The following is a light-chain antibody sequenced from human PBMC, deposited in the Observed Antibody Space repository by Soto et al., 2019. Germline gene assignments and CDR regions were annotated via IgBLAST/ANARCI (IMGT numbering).Light chain of an antibody. CDR3: QSYDSSLSGMV. J-gene: IGLJ3*02. Sequence: QSVLTQPPSVSGAPGQRVTISCTGSSSNIAGRYEVHWYQQLPGTAPKLLIYGDRYRPSGVPDRFSGSKSGTSVSLAITGVQAEDEADYHCQSYDSSLSGMVFGGGTQLTVL. V-gene: IGLV1-40*01. CDR2: GDR. CDR1: SSNIAGRYE.